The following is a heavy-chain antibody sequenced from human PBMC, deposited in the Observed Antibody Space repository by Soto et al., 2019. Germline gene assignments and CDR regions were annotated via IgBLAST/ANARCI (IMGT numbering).Heavy chain of an antibody. CDR3: AKDYGSSRYFFDY. CDR1: GFTFSNYA. Sequence: GGSLRLSCAASGFTFSNYAMSWVRQAPGKGLEWVSGLSDGGGSTFYADSVKGRFSISRDNSKNTLYIQMNSLRAEDTAVYYCAKDYGSSRYFFDYWGQGALVTVSS. V-gene: IGHV3-23*01. J-gene: IGHJ4*02. CDR2: LSDGGGST. D-gene: IGHD6-19*01.